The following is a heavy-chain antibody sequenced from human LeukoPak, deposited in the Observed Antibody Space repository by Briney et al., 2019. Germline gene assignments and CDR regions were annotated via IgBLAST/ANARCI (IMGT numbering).Heavy chain of an antibody. V-gene: IGHV3-7*01. CDR1: GFTFNRCW. Sequence: GRSLRLSCVVSGFTFNRCWMNWVRQAPGKGLEWVAHINPDGRDTYYVDSVKGRFTISRDNAQNSMYLQMNSLRVEDTAVYYCTSWGDTTAEYFQRWGQGTLVTVSS. J-gene: IGHJ1*01. CDR2: INPDGRDT. CDR3: TSWGDTTAEYFQR. D-gene: IGHD2-21*02.